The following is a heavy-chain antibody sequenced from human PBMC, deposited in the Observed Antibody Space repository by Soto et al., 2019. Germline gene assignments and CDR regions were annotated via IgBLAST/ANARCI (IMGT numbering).Heavy chain of an antibody. J-gene: IGHJ4*02. D-gene: IGHD3-22*01. CDR1: GFIFSNAE. Sequence: GGSLRLSCEASGFIFSNAEMNWVRQAPGKGLEWVAHISNTGSTVFFADSVKGRFTISRDNTKNSVYLQMNSLRAGDTAVYYCARAGSESRGYYFFDSWGQGAQVTVSS. CDR3: ARAGSESRGYYFFDS. V-gene: IGHV3-48*03. CDR2: ISNTGSTV.